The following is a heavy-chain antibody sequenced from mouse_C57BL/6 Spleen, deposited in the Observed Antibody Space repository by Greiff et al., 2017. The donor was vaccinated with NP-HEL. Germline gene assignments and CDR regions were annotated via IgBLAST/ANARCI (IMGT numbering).Heavy chain of an antibody. J-gene: IGHJ3*01. CDR2: ISSGSSTI. Sequence: EVMLVESGGGLVKPGGSLKLSCAASGFTFSDYGMHWVRQAPEKGLEWVAYISSGSSTIYYADTVKGRFTISRDNAKNTLFLQMTSLRSEETAMYYCARPNYYGSSYGGFAYWGQGTLVTVSA. CDR3: ARPNYYGSSYGGFAY. D-gene: IGHD1-1*01. CDR1: GFTFSDYG. V-gene: IGHV5-17*01.